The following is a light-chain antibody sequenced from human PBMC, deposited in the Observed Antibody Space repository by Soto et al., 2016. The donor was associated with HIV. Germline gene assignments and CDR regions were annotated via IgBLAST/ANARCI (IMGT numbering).Light chain of an antibody. CDR1: QSLVHSDGNTY. Sequence: DVVMTQSPLSLPVTLGQPASISCRSSQSLVHSDGNTYLNWFQQRPGQSPRRLIYKVSNRDSGVPDRFSGSGSGTDFTLKISRVEAEDVGVYYCMQGTRWPGTFGQGTKVDFK. CDR2: KVS. V-gene: IGKV2-30*02. J-gene: IGKJ1*01. CDR3: MQGTRWPGT.